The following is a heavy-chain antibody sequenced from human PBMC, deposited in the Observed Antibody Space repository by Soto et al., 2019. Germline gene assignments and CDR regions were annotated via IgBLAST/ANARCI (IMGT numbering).Heavy chain of an antibody. Sequence: GESLKISCAASGFTFSSYAMHWVRQAPGKGLEWVAVISYDGSNKYYADSVKGRFTISRDNSKNTLYLQMNSLRAEDTAVYYCARDPVPAAGYYYYGMDVWGQGTTVTVSS. CDR2: ISYDGSNK. CDR1: GFTFSSYA. D-gene: IGHD2-2*01. J-gene: IGHJ6*02. V-gene: IGHV3-30-3*01. CDR3: ARDPVPAAGYYYYGMDV.